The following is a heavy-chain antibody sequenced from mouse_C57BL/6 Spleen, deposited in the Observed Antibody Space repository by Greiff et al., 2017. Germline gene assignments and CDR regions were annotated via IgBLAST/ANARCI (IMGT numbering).Heavy chain of an antibody. D-gene: IGHD2-3*01. CDR3: AREDDGHDY. Sequence: QVQLQQPGAELVRPGSSVKLSCKASGYTFTSYWMHWVKQRPIQGLEWIGNIDPSDSETYYNQKFKDKATLTVDKSSSTAYMQLSSLTSEDSAVYYCAREDDGHDYWGQGTTLTVSS. CDR2: IDPSDSET. J-gene: IGHJ2*01. CDR1: GYTFTSYW. V-gene: IGHV1-52*01.